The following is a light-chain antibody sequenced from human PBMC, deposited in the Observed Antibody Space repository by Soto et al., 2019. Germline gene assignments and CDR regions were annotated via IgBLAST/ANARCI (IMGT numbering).Light chain of an antibody. V-gene: IGKV2-28*01. CDR1: QSLLHSNGYNY. J-gene: IGKJ5*01. CDR3: MQALQTPIT. CDR2: LGS. Sequence: DIVMTQSPLSLPVTPGEPASISRRSSQSLLHSNGYNYLDWYLQKPGQSPQLLIYLGSNRASGVPDRFSGSGSGTEFTLKISRVEAEDVGVYYCMQALQTPITFGQGTRLEIK.